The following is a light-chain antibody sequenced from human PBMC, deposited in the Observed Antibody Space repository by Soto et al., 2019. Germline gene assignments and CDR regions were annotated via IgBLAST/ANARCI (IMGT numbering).Light chain of an antibody. J-gene: IGLJ3*02. CDR3: QSYDSSLSGWL. V-gene: IGLV1-40*01. CDR2: DNS. CDR1: SSNIRARYY. Sequence: QSVLTQPPSVSGAPGQRVTISCTGSSSNIRARYYVHWYQQLPGTAPKLLIYDNSNRPSGVPDRFSGSKSGTSASLAITGLQSEDEADYYCQSYDSSLSGWLFGGGTKLTVL.